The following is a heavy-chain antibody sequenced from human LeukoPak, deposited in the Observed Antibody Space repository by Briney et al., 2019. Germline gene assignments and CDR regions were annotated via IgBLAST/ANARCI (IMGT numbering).Heavy chain of an antibody. CDR2: IKQDGSEK. CDR1: GFTFSSYS. V-gene: IGHV3-7*04. CDR3: ARDSDFDH. J-gene: IGHJ4*02. Sequence: GGSLRLSCAASGFTFSSYSMNWVRQAPGKGLEWVANIKQDGSEKLYADSVKGRFTISRDNAKNSVYLQMNSLRAEDTAVYYCARDSDFDHWGQGILVTVSS.